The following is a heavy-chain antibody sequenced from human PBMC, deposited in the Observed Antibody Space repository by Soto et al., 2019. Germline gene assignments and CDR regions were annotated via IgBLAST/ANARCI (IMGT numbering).Heavy chain of an antibody. Sequence: SETLSLTCSVSGGSISSSSCYWGWIRQPPGKGLEWIGSIYYSGSTYYNPSLKSRVTISVDTSKNQFSLKLSSVTAADTAVYYCARRYGDYEGLYFDYWGQGTLVTVSS. CDR3: ARRYGDYEGLYFDY. J-gene: IGHJ4*02. V-gene: IGHV4-39*01. CDR2: IYYSGST. CDR1: GGSISSSSCY. D-gene: IGHD4-17*01.